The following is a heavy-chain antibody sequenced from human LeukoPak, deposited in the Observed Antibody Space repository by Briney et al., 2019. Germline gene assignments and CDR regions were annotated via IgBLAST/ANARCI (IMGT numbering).Heavy chain of an antibody. V-gene: IGHV1-18*01. J-gene: IGHJ4*02. CDR3: ARFGRYYYDSSGYYYVSCLDY. CDR1: GYTFTSYG. CDR2: ISAYNGNT. Sequence: ASVKVSCKASGYTFTSYGISWVGQAPGQGLEWMGWISAYNGNTNYAQKLQGRVTMTTDTSTSTAYMELRSLRSDDTAVYYCARFGRYYYDSSGYYYVSCLDYWGQGTLVTVSS. D-gene: IGHD3-22*01.